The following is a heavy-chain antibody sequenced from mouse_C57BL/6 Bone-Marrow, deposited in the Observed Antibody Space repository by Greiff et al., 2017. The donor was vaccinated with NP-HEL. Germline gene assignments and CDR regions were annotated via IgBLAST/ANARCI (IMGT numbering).Heavy chain of an antibody. V-gene: IGHV1-63*01. D-gene: IGHD4-1*01. CDR1: GYTFTNYW. Sequence: VQLQQSGAELVRPGTSVKMSCKASGYTFTNYWIGWAKQRPGHGLEWIGDIYPGGGYTNYNEKFKGKATLTADKSSSTAYMQFSSLTSEDSAIYYCGIWDVWGGGYFDYWGQGTTLTVSS. J-gene: IGHJ2*01. CDR2: IYPGGGYT. CDR3: GIWDVWGGGYFDY.